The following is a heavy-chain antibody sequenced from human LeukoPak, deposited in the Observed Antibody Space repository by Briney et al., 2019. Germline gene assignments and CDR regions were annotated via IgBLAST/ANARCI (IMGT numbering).Heavy chain of an antibody. CDR2: IKQDGSEK. V-gene: IGHV3-7*01. Sequence: PGGSLRLSCAASGFNFNTYWMGWVRQAPGKGLEWVANIKQDGSEKYYVDSVKGRFTISRDNAKNSLYLQMNSLRAEDTAVYYCAREDDFWSGPGSRGSPGRYWGQGTLVTVSS. J-gene: IGHJ4*02. D-gene: IGHD3-3*01. CDR1: GFNFNTYW. CDR3: AREDDFWSGPGSRGSPGRY.